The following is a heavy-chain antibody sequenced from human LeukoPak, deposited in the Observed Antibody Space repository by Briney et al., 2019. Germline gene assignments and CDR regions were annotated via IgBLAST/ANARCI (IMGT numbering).Heavy chain of an antibody. CDR2: IYPGDSDT. J-gene: IGHJ3*02. CDR3: ASALTGSSRQMPPDAFDI. D-gene: IGHD6-6*01. Sequence: GESLKISCKGSGYSFTSYWIGWVRQMPGKGLEWMGIIYPGDSDTRYSPSFQGQVTISADKSISTAYLQWSSLKASDTAMYYCASALTGSSRQMPPDAFDIWGQGTMVTVSS. V-gene: IGHV5-51*01. CDR1: GYSFTSYW.